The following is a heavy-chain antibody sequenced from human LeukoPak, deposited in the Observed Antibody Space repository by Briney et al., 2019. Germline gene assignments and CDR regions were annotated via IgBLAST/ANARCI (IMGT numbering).Heavy chain of an antibody. CDR3: ARATRGVASDFDY. CDR2: ISGSGGST. CDR1: GFTFSSYA. D-gene: IGHD2-15*01. V-gene: IGHV3-23*01. Sequence: GGSLRLSCAASGFTFSSYAMTWVRQAPGKGLEWVSAISGSGGSTYYADSVKGRFTISRDNSKNSLYLQMNSLRAEDTAVYYCARATRGVASDFDYWGQGTLVTVSS. J-gene: IGHJ4*02.